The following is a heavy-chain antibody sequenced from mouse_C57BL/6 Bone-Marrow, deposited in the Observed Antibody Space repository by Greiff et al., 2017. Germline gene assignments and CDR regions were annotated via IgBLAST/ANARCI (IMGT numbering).Heavy chain of an antibody. CDR1: GFNIKDDY. CDR3: TRGYSRRFAY. J-gene: IGHJ3*01. CDR2: IDPENGDT. Sequence: EVKLVESGAELVRPGASVKLSCTASGFNIKDDYMHWVKQRPEQGLEWIGWIDPENGDTEYASKFQGKATITADTSSNTAYLQLSSLTSEDTAVYYCTRGYSRRFAYWGQGTLVTVSA. V-gene: IGHV14-4*01. D-gene: IGHD2-5*01.